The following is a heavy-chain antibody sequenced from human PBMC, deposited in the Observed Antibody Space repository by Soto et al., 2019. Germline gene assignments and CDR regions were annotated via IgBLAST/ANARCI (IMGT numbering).Heavy chain of an antibody. CDR2: ISGSGGST. CDR1: GFTFSSYA. V-gene: IGHV3-23*01. Sequence: GGSLRLSCAASGFTFSSYAMSWVRQAPGKGLEWVSAISGSGGSTYYADSVKGRFTISRDNSKNTLYLQMNSLRAEDTAVYYCAKQDYYDSSGYYEGYYYYGMDVWGQGTTVTVSS. D-gene: IGHD3-22*01. CDR3: AKQDYYDSSGYYEGYYYYGMDV. J-gene: IGHJ6*02.